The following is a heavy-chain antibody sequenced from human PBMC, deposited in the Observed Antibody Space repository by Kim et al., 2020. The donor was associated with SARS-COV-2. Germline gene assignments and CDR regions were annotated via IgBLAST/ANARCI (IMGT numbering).Heavy chain of an antibody. CDR2: ITGGGGFA. CDR1: GFAFSSYA. V-gene: IGHV3-23*01. D-gene: IGHD2-21*01. CDR3: VKEAPRPIPVDH. J-gene: IGHJ4*02. Sequence: GGSLRLSCVASGFAFSSYAMSWVRQAPGKGLEWVSAITGGGGFAHYADSVKGRFTISRDNSKNIVYLQMNNLRAGDTAIYYCVKEAPRPIPVDHWGQGTLVTVSS.